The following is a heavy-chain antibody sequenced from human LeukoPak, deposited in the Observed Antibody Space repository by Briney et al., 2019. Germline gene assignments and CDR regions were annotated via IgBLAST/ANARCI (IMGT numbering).Heavy chain of an antibody. V-gene: IGHV3-33*01. CDR3: ARHTSASVGTLLGY. D-gene: IGHD7-27*01. CDR2: IWYDGSYI. CDR1: GFTFSLYG. Sequence: GGSLRLSCAASGFTFSLYGMHWVRQAPGKGLDWVAVIWYDGSYIYYSDSVKGRFTISRDNTKNSLYLQMDSLRAEDTAIYYCARHTSASVGTLLGYWGQGTLVTVSS. J-gene: IGHJ4*02.